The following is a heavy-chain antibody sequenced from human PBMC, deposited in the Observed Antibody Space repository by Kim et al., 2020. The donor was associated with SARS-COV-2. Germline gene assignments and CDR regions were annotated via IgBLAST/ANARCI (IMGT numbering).Heavy chain of an antibody. Sequence: SETLSLTCTVSGGSISSSSYYWGWIRQPPGKGLEWIGSIYYSGSTYYNPSLKSRVTISVDTSKNQFSLKLSSVTAADTAVYYCARHASSSWPRGGNYYYYGMDVWGQGTTVTVSS. CDR1: GGSISSSSYY. CDR2: IYYSGST. J-gene: IGHJ6*02. D-gene: IGHD6-13*01. CDR3: ARHASSSWPRGGNYYYYGMDV. V-gene: IGHV4-39*01.